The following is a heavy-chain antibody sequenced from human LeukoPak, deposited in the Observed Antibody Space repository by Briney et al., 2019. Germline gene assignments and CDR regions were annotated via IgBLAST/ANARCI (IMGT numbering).Heavy chain of an antibody. J-gene: IGHJ4*02. CDR1: GFTFSSYG. V-gene: IGHV3-21*04. CDR3: TKAPIVSCSGAFCYPFDS. D-gene: IGHD2-15*01. CDR2: IGSSSSHI. Sequence: GGSLRLSCAASGFTFSSYGMSWVRQAPGKGLEWVSSIGSSSSHIYYADSLKGRFTISRDNAKNSLYLQVNSLRVEDTAIYYCTKAPIVSCSGAFCYPFDSWGQGTLVTVSS.